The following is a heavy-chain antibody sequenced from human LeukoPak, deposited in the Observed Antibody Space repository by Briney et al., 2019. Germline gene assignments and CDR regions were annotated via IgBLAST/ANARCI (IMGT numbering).Heavy chain of an antibody. J-gene: IGHJ6*03. Sequence: SETLSLTCAVYGGSFSGYYWSWIRHPPGKGLERIGYIYYSGSTNYKSSLKSRVTISVDTSKNQFSLKLTSVTAADTAVYYCARTTEGRYSYGYFYYYYMDVWGKGTTVTISS. CDR2: IYYSGST. D-gene: IGHD5-18*01. CDR1: GGSFSGYY. CDR3: ARTTEGRYSYGYFYYYYMDV. V-gene: IGHV4-59*01.